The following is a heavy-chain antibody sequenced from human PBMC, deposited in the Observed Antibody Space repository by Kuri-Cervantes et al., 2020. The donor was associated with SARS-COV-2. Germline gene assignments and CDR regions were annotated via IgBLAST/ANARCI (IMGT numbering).Heavy chain of an antibody. Sequence: GGSLRLSCAASGFTFSSYSMNWVRQAPGKGLEWVAVIWYDGSNKYYADSVKGRFTISRDNSKNTLYLQMNSLRAEDTAVYYCARNLRSRYYAMDVWGQGTTVTVSS. CDR3: ARNLRSRYYAMDV. J-gene: IGHJ6*02. V-gene: IGHV3-33*08. CDR1: GFTFSSYS. CDR2: IWYDGSNK.